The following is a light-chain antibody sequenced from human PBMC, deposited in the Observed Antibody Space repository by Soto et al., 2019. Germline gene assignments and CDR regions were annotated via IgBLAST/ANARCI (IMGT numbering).Light chain of an antibody. V-gene: IGKV1-5*03. CDR1: QSISTW. CDR2: KAS. Sequence: DIPMTQSPSTLSASVGDRVTLTCRASQSISTWLAWYQQEPGKAPKLLIHKASSLQSGVPSRFSGSGSGTDFTLTISSLHPDDVATYYCQQYNSYSPTFGQGTRVEIK. J-gene: IGKJ1*01. CDR3: QQYNSYSPT.